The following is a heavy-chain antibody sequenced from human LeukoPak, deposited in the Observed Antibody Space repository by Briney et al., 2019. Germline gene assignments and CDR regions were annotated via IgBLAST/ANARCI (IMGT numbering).Heavy chain of an antibody. CDR3: ARLVDWFDY. CDR2: IYYSGST. Sequence: SETLSLTCTVSGGSISSYYWSWIRQPPGKGLEWIGYIYYSGSTNYNPSLKSRVTISVDTSKNQFSLKLSSVTAADTAAYYCARLVDWFDYWGQGTLVTVSS. J-gene: IGHJ4*02. V-gene: IGHV4-59*08. D-gene: IGHD3/OR15-3a*01. CDR1: GGSISSYY.